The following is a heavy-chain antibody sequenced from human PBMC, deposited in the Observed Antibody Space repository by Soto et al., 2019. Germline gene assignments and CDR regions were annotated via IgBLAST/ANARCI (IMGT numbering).Heavy chain of an antibody. V-gene: IGHV3-23*01. D-gene: IGHD3-16*01. CDR2: IRGSGGST. Sequence: EVDLLESGGGLAQPGGSRRLSCAASGFSFSVFAMTWVRQAPGKGLEWVSRIRGSGGSTYYADSVKGRFTISRDNSKNMLYLQMNSLRGEDTAVYYCAKDWSGGASDVWGQGTMVIVSS. J-gene: IGHJ3*01. CDR3: AKDWSGGASDV. CDR1: GFSFSVFA.